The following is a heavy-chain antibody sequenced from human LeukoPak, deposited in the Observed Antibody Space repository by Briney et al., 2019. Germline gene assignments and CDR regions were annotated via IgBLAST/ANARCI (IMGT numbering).Heavy chain of an antibody. J-gene: IGHJ4*02. D-gene: IGHD3-10*01. CDR2: INHSGST. Sequence: KPSETLSLTCAVYGGSFSGYYWSWIRQPPGKGLEWIGEINHSGSTNYNPSLKSRVTISVDTSKNQFSLKLSSVTAADTAVYHCARRLRMVRGVPFDYWGQGTLVTVSS. CDR1: GGSFSGYY. V-gene: IGHV4-34*01. CDR3: ARRLRMVRGVPFDY.